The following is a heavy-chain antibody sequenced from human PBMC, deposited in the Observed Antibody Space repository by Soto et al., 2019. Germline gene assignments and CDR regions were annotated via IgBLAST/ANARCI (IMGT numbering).Heavy chain of an antibody. CDR2: IYHGGTT. J-gene: IGHJ4*02. V-gene: IGHV4-38-2*02. CDR1: GDSISSGSY. D-gene: IGHD6-19*01. Sequence: PSETLSLTCTVSGDSISSGSYWGWIRQPPGEGPEWIASIYHGGTTFYNPSLKSRISISVDTSKNQFSLRLTSVTAADTATYYCARVHVMVVAGSTFDYWGPGNPGHRLL. CDR3: ARVHVMVVAGSTFDY.